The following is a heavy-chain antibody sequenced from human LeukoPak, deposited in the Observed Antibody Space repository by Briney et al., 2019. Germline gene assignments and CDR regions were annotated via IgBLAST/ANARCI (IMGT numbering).Heavy chain of an antibody. D-gene: IGHD3-9*01. CDR3: ARQFYDILTGPRAFDI. J-gene: IGHJ3*02. CDR2: IYSGGST. V-gene: IGHV3-53*01. Sequence: GGSLRLSCAASGFTVSSNYMSWVRQDPGKGLEWVSVIYSGGSTYYADSVKGRFTISRDNSKNTLYLQMNSLRAEDTAVYYCARQFYDILTGPRAFDIWGQGTMVTVSS. CDR1: GFTVSSNY.